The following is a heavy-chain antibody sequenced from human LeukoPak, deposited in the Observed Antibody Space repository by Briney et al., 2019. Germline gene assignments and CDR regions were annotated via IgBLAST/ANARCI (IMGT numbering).Heavy chain of an antibody. CDR1: GFTFSSCS. J-gene: IGHJ4*02. Sequence: GGSPRLSCAASGFTFSSCSMNWVRQAPGKGLEWVSYISSSGSTIDYGDSVKGRFTISRDNAKNSLYLQMNSLRAEDTAVYYCSRLRGYSYGYADYWGQGTLVTVSS. CDR3: SRLRGYSYGYADY. CDR2: ISSSGSTI. V-gene: IGHV3-48*04. D-gene: IGHD5-18*01.